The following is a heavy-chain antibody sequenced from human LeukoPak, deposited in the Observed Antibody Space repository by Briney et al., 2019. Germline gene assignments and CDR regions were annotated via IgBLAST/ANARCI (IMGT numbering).Heavy chain of an antibody. CDR3: ARVGIAAAGTFWFDP. J-gene: IGHJ5*02. CDR1: GGTFSSYT. CDR2: IIPILGIA. Sequence: SVKVSCKASGGTFSSYTISWVRQAPGQGLEWMGRIIPILGIANYAQKFQGRVTITADKSTSTAYMELSSLRSEDTAVYYCARVGIAAAGTFWFDPWGQGTLVTVSS. V-gene: IGHV1-69*02. D-gene: IGHD6-13*01.